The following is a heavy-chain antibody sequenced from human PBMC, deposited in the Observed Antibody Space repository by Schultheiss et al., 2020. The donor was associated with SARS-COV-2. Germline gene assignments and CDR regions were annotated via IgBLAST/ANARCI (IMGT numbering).Heavy chain of an antibody. CDR3: VKTQYNYGFY. CDR1: GFTFSDYY. V-gene: IGHV3-23*01. D-gene: IGHD5-18*01. CDR2: ITASGGTS. Sequence: GGSLRLSCAASGFTFSDYYMSWVRQGPGQGLEWVSSITASGGTSYYTDSVKGRFAISRDNSKNMVSLQMNSLRAEDTAVYYCVKTQYNYGFYWGQGTLVTVSS. J-gene: IGHJ4*02.